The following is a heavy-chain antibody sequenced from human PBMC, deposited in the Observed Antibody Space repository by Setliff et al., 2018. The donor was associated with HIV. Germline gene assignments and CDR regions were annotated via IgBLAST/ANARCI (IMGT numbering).Heavy chain of an antibody. CDR1: GYYFTTFW. CDR3: ATHTLNNAFDS. CDR2: IYPGDSPT. J-gene: IGHJ3*02. Sequence: GESLKISCKGSGYYFTTFWIAWVRQMPGKGLEWMGFIYPGDSPTTYSPSFQGQVTNSVDTSVSTAYLQWSSLKASDTAMYFCATHTLNNAFDSWGLGTMVTVSS. V-gene: IGHV5-51*01.